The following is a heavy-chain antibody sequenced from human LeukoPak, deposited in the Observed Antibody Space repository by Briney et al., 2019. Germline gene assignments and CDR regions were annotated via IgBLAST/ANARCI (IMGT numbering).Heavy chain of an antibody. J-gene: IGHJ4*02. V-gene: IGHV3-20*04. CDR1: GFTFDDYG. CDR2: INWNGGST. CDR3: ARVGSGSYYGDFDY. D-gene: IGHD1-26*01. Sequence: GGSPRLSCAASGFTFDDYGMSWVRQAPGKGLEWVSGINWNGGSTGYADSVKGRFTISRDNAKNSLYLQMNSLRAEDTALYYCARVGSGSYYGDFDYWGQGTLVTVSS.